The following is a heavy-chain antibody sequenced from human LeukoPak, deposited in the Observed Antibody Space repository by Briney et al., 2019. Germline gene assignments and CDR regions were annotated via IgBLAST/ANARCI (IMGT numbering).Heavy chain of an antibody. Sequence: SETLSLTCTVSGASISSYYWSWIWQPPGKGLEWIGYVYSSGSTNYNPSLKSRVTISVDTSKNQFSLKLTSVTAADTAFYYCARRYSSGLFDYWGQGTLVTVSS. CDR3: ARRYSSGLFDY. V-gene: IGHV4-59*08. CDR1: GASISSYY. D-gene: IGHD6-19*01. CDR2: VYSSGST. J-gene: IGHJ4*02.